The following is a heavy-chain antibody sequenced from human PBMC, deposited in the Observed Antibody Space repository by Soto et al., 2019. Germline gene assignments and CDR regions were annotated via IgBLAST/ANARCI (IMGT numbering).Heavy chain of an antibody. CDR2: ISGSGGST. Sequence: PGGPLRLSCATSGLTFSSYAMSSVPQAPGKGPEWASAISGSGGSTYYADYVKGRFTISRDNSKNTLYLQMNSLRADDTAVYYCAKDEGEAAAGPPHWGQGTLVTVSS. J-gene: IGHJ1*01. CDR1: GLTFSSYA. V-gene: IGHV3-23*01. D-gene: IGHD6-13*01. CDR3: AKDEGEAAAGPPH.